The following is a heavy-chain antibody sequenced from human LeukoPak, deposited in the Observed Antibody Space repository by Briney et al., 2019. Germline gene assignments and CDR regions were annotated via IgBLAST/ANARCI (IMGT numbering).Heavy chain of an antibody. D-gene: IGHD2-15*01. CDR3: AKGTGYCSGGSCYNYYYYMDV. Sequence: GGSLRLSCAASGFAFGSYAMSWVRQAPGKGLEWVANIKKDGTEKKYVDSVKGRFTIPRDNAKNSLYLQMNSLRAEDTAVYYCAKGTGYCSGGSCYNYYYYMDVWGKGTTVTVSS. J-gene: IGHJ6*03. CDR1: GFAFGSYA. V-gene: IGHV3-7*03. CDR2: IKKDGTEK.